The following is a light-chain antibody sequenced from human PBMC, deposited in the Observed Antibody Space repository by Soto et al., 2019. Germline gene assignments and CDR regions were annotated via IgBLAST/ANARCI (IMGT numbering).Light chain of an antibody. CDR1: QSVSSY. CDR3: QQRSNWPPSLT. Sequence: EIVLTQSPATLSLSPGERATISCRASQSVSSYLAWYQQKPGQAPRLLIYDASSRATGIPARFSGSGSGTDFTLTISSLEPEDFEVYYCQQRSNWPPSLTFGGGTKVEIK. J-gene: IGKJ4*01. V-gene: IGKV3-11*01. CDR2: DAS.